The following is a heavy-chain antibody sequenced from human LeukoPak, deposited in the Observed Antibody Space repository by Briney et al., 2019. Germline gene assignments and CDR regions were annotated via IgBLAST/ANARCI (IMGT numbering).Heavy chain of an antibody. V-gene: IGHV3-23*01. D-gene: IGHD4-17*01. CDR3: AKVLLPNRLTTWFDS. Sequence: GGSLRLSCAASGFTFSSYAMSWVRQAPGKGLEWVSTITGSGGSSYYADSVKGRFSISRDNSKNILYLQMNSLRAEDTAEYYCAKVLLPNRLTTWFDSWGQGILVTVSS. CDR1: GFTFSSYA. CDR2: ITGSGGSS. J-gene: IGHJ5*01.